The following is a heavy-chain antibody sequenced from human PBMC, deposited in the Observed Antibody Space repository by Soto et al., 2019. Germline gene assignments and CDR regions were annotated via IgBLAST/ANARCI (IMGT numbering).Heavy chain of an antibody. D-gene: IGHD3-10*01. Sequence: EVQLVESGGGLVQPGGSLRLSCAASGFTFSLYSMSWVRQAPGKGLEWVSYISRSSTGIHYADSVKGRFTISRDDATNSMKLQMNSLRDGDAAVYYCARAVTWGLDVWGQGTTVSMSS. CDR3: ARAVTWGLDV. J-gene: IGHJ6*02. V-gene: IGHV3-48*02. CDR2: ISRSSTGI. CDR1: GFTFSLYS.